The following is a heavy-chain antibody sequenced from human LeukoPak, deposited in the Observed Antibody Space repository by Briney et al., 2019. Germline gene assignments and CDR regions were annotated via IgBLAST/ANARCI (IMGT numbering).Heavy chain of an antibody. D-gene: IGHD2-15*01. J-gene: IGHJ4*02. CDR3: AKAGAVVVVAATYYFDY. CDR2: IKEDGSQK. V-gene: IGHV3-7*03. CDR1: GFSFSTYW. Sequence: PGGSLRLSCAASGFSFSTYWMAWVRQAPGKGLEWVANIKEDGSQKYHVDSVKGRFTISRDNAKNSLYLQMNSLSGEDTAVYYCAKAGAVVVVAATYYFDYWGQGTLVTVSS.